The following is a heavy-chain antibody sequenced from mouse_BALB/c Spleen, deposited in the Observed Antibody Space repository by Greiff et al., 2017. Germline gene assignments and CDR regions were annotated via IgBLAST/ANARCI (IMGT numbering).Heavy chain of an antibody. Sequence: QVQLQQPGAELVKPGASVKMSCKASGYTFTSYNMHWVKQTPGQGLEWIGAIYPGNGDTSYNQKFKGKATLTADKSSSTAYMQLSSLTSEDSAVYYCARASYGYYFDYWGQGTTLTVSS. J-gene: IGHJ2*01. CDR3: ARASYGYYFDY. CDR2: IYPGNGDT. D-gene: IGHD2-9*01. CDR1: GYTFTSYN. V-gene: IGHV1-12*01.